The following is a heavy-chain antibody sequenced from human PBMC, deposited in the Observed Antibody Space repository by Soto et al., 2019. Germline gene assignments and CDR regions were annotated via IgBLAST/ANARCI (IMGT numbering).Heavy chain of an antibody. V-gene: IGHV1-18*01. CDR1: GYTFTSYG. Sequence: QVQLVQSGAEVKKPGASVKVSCKASGYTFTSYGISWVRQAHGQGLEWLGWISTYTGNTNYAQKLQGRVTMTTDTSTSTAYMELRSLRSDDTASYYFARFPGTMVRGFSNSDYWGQGNVVIFSS. CDR3: ARFPGTMVRGFSNSDY. D-gene: IGHD3-10*01. J-gene: IGHJ4*02. CDR2: ISTYTGNT.